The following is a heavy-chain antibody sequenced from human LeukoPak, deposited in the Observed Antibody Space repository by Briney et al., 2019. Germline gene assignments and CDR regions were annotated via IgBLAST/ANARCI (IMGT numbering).Heavy chain of an antibody. CDR1: GFTFSSYA. CDR2: VSGSGGTT. D-gene: IGHD1-26*01. CDR3: AKDHGSGSQIG. V-gene: IGHV3-23*01. J-gene: IGHJ4*02. Sequence: GGSLRLSCAGSGFTFSSYAMSWVRQAPGKGLEWVSTVSGSGGTTYYPDSVKGRFTISRDNSKNTLYLQMNSLRAEDTAVYYCAKDHGSGSQIGWGQGTLVTVSS.